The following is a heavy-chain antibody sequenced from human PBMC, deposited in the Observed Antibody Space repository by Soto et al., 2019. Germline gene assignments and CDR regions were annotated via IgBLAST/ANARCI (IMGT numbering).Heavy chain of an antibody. V-gene: IGHV4-61*01. D-gene: IGHD6-13*01. CDR1: GGSVSSGSYY. CDR2: IYYSGST. CDR3: ARGGSSSWYKGGDNWFDP. Sequence: TSETLSLTCTVSGGSVSSGSYYWSWTRQPPGKGLEWIGYIYYSGSTNYNPSLKSRVTISVDTSKNQFSLKLSSVTAADTAVYYCARGGSSSWYKGGDNWFDPWGQGTLVTVSS. J-gene: IGHJ5*02.